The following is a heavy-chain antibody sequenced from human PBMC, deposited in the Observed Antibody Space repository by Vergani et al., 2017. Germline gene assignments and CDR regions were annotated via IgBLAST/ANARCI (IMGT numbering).Heavy chain of an antibody. CDR1: GGSISSYY. CDR2: INHSGST. D-gene: IGHD2-15*01. V-gene: IGHV4-59*01. CDR3: ARAFSEAASRIFDY. Sequence: QVQLQESGPGLVKPSETLSLTCTVSGGSISSYYWSWIRQPPGKGLEWIGEINHSGSTNYNPSLKSRVTISVDTSKNQFALKLSSVTAADTAVYYCARAFSEAASRIFDYWGQGTLVTVSS. J-gene: IGHJ4*02.